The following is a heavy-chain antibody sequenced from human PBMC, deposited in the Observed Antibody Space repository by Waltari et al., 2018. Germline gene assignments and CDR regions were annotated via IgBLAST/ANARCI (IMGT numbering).Heavy chain of an antibody. V-gene: IGHV4-38-2*01. CDR2: IYHSGST. Sequence: QVQLQESGPGLVKPSETLSLTCAVSGYSLSSGYYWGWIRPPPGKGLEWIGSIYHSGSTYYNPSLKSRVTISVDTSKNQFSLKLSSVTAADTAVYYCARKLDYGDYYYYYYMDVWGKGTTVTVSS. CDR3: ARKLDYGDYYYYYYMDV. J-gene: IGHJ6*03. CDR1: GYSLSSGYY. D-gene: IGHD4-17*01.